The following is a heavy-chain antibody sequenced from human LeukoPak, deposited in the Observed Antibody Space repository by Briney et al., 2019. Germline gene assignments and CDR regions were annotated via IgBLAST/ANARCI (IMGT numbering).Heavy chain of an antibody. V-gene: IGHV3-7*01. CDR2: IKEDGSEK. Sequence: GGFLRLSCAASGFTFSSYWMSWVRQAPGKGLEWVANIKEDGSEKYYVDSVKGRFTISRDNAKKSLHLQMNSLGAEDTAVYFCARGERYHRCWGQGTLVTVSS. CDR3: ARGERYHRC. D-gene: IGHD2-2*01. J-gene: IGHJ4*02. CDR1: GFTFSSYW.